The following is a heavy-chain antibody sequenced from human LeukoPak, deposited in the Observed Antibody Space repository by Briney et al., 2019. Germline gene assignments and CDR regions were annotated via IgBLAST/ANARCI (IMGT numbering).Heavy chain of an antibody. CDR3: ASSGMKWVQLR. D-gene: IGHD5-24*01. CDR1: GGTFSSYA. Sequence: GASAKVSCKASGGTFSSYAISWVRQAPGQGLEWMGRIIPILGIANYAQKFQGRVTITADKSTSTAYMELSSLRSEDTAVYYCASSGMKWVQLRWGQGTLVTVSS. V-gene: IGHV1-69*04. CDR2: IIPILGIA. J-gene: IGHJ4*02.